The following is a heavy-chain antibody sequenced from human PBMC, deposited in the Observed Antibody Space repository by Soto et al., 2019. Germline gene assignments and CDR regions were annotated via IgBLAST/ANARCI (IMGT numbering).Heavy chain of an antibody. CDR2: ISSSGSTI. CDR1: GGSISSYY. J-gene: IGHJ6*02. CDR3: AKERYGMDV. V-gene: IGHV3-11*04. Sequence: LSLTCTVSGGSISSYYWSWIRQPPGKGLEWVSYISSSGSTIYYADSVKGRFTISRDNAKNSLYLQMNSLRAEDTAVYYCAKERYGMDVWGQGTTVTVSS. D-gene: IGHD1-26*01.